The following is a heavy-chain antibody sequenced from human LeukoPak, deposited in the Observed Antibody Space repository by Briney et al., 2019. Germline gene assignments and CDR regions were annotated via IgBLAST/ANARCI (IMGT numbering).Heavy chain of an antibody. CDR1: GFTFSSYE. CDR3: ARGAHRGGAFDI. Sequence: GGSLRLSCAASGFTFSSYEMNWVRQAPGKGLEWVSYISSSGSTIYYADSVKGRFTISRDNAKNSLYLQMKSLRAEDTAVYYCARGAHRGGAFDIWGQGTMVTVSS. D-gene: IGHD3-16*01. V-gene: IGHV3-48*03. CDR2: ISSSGSTI. J-gene: IGHJ3*02.